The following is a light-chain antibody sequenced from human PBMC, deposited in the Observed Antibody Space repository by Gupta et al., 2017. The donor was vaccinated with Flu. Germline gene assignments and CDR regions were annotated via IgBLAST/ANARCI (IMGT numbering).Light chain of an antibody. CDR3: SSYTSSSTRV. CDR2: EVS. V-gene: IGLV2-14*01. Sequence: QSALTQPASVSGPPGQSIPISCTGTSSDVGGYNYVSWYQQHPGKAPKLMIYEVSNRPSGVSNRFSGSKSGNTASLTISGLQAEDEADYYCSSYTSSSTRVFGGGTKLTVL. J-gene: IGLJ2*01. CDR1: SSDVGGYNY.